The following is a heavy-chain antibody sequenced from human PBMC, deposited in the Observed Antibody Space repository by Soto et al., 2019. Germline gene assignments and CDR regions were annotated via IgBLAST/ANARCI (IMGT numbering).Heavy chain of an antibody. CDR2: ISGDGSST. Sequence: PGGSLRLSCASSEFTFMSYWMHWVRQSPGKGPVWVSRISGDGSSTNYADSVKGRFTISRDNAKNTVYLQIDSLRAEDTAVYYCARSLPGTYGAFDLWGQGTMVTVSS. J-gene: IGHJ3*01. V-gene: IGHV3-74*01. CDR1: EFTFMSYW. D-gene: IGHD1-7*01. CDR3: ARSLPGTYGAFDL.